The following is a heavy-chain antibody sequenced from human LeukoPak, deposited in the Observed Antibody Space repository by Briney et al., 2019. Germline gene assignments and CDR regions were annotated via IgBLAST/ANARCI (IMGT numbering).Heavy chain of an antibody. CDR2: IYYSGST. Sequence: PSETLSLTCTVSGGSISSSSYYWGWIRQPPGKGLEWIGSIYYSGSTYYNPSLKSRVTISVDTSKNQFSLKLSSVTAADTAVYYCARWGYYVNAFDIWGQGTMVTVSS. D-gene: IGHD3-22*01. CDR3: ARWGYYVNAFDI. V-gene: IGHV4-39*07. CDR1: GGSISSSSYY. J-gene: IGHJ3*02.